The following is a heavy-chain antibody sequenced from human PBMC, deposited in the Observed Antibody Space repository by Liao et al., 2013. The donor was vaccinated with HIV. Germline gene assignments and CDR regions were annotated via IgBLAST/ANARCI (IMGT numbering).Heavy chain of an antibody. V-gene: IGHV4-4*07. J-gene: IGHJ4*02. CDR3: ARGSQLDY. CDR1: GGSISSYY. D-gene: IGHD1-26*01. Sequence: QVQLQESGPGLVKPSETLSLTCTVSGGSISSYYWNWIRQPAGKGLEWIGHISSSGGTNYNPSLKSRVTMSVDTSRNQFSLKLNSVTAADTAVYYCARGSQLDYWGRGTRRSPSPQ. CDR2: ISSSGGT.